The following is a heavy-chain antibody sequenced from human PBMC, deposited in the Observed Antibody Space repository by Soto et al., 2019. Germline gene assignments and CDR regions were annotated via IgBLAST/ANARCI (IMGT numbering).Heavy chain of an antibody. J-gene: IGHJ4*02. D-gene: IGHD4-4*01. V-gene: IGHV4-30-4*01. CDR1: GGSINSGDYY. Sequence: QVQLQESGPGLVKSSQTLSLTCTVSGGSINSGDYYWNWIRQPPGKALEWIGYISYSGITYYNPSLKSRVTMSLDTSRNQFSLRLTPVTAADTAVYYCARMREDYNPPDYWGQGTPVTVSS. CDR3: ARMREDYNPPDY. CDR2: ISYSGIT.